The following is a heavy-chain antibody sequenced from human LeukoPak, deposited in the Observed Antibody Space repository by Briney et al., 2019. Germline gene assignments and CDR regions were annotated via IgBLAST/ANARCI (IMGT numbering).Heavy chain of an antibody. J-gene: IGHJ3*02. Sequence: GGSLRLSCAASEFTVSSNYMSWVRQAPGKGLEWVSVIYSGGSTYYADSVKGRFTISRDNSKNTLYLQMNSLRAEDTAVYYCARVRHGPGSDAFDIWGQGTMVTVSS. CDR2: IYSGGST. CDR3: ARVRHGPGSDAFDI. D-gene: IGHD2-15*01. CDR1: EFTVSSNY. V-gene: IGHV3-66*02.